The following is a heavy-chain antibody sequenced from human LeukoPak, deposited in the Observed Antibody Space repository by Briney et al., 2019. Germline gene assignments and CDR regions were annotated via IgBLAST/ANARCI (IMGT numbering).Heavy chain of an antibody. CDR1: GFTFSSYG. D-gene: IGHD3-10*01. J-gene: IGHJ4*02. CDR2: IRYDGSNK. Sequence: GGSLRLSCAASGFTFSSYGMHWVRQAPGKGLEWVAFIRYDGSNKYYADSVKGRFTISRDNSKNTLYLQMNSLRAEDTAVYYCAKDQFITMVRGVNDYWGQGTLVTVSS. V-gene: IGHV3-30*02. CDR3: AKDQFITMVRGVNDY.